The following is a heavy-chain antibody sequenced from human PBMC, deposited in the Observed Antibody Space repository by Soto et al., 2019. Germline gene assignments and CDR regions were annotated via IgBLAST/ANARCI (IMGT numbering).Heavy chain of an antibody. J-gene: IGHJ4*02. CDR3: ARDNGYSYGYTLDH. D-gene: IGHD5-18*01. V-gene: IGHV4-59*01. CDR2: IYYSGST. Sequence: SQTLSLTCTVSGGSISSYYWSWIRQPPGKGLEWIGYIYYSGSTNYNPSLKSRVTISVDTSKNQFSLKLSSVTAADTAVYYCARDNGYSYGYTLDHWGQGTLVTVS. CDR1: GGSISSYY.